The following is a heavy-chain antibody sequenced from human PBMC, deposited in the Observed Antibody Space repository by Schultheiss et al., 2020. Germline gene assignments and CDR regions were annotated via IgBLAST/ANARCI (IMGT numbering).Heavy chain of an antibody. CDR3: ARTITIFGVVYYGMDV. CDR1: GGSISSGGYY. D-gene: IGHD3-3*01. CDR2: IYYSGST. J-gene: IGHJ6*02. V-gene: IGHV4-31*03. Sequence: SATLSLTCTVSGGSISSGGYYWSWIRQHPGKGLEWIGYIYYSGSTYYNPSLKSRVTISVDTSKNQFSLKLSSVTAADTAVYYCARTITIFGVVYYGMDVWGQGTTVTVSS.